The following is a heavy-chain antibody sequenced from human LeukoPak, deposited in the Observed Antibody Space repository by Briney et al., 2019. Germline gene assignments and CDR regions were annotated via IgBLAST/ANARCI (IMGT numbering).Heavy chain of an antibody. CDR2: MNPNSGNT. V-gene: IGHV1-8*01. CDR3: ARAAAYCGGDCYSGD. D-gene: IGHD2-21*02. CDR1: GYTFTSYD. J-gene: IGHJ4*02. Sequence: ASVKVSCKSSGYTFTSYDINWVRQATGQGLEWMGWMNPNSGNTGYAQKFQGRVTMTRNTSISTAYMELSSLRSEDTAVYYCARAAAYCGGDCYSGDWGQGTLVTVSS.